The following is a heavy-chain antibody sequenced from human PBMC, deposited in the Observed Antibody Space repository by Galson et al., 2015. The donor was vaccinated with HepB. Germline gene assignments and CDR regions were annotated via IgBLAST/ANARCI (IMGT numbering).Heavy chain of an antibody. CDR3: AADSYCGGDCYSPPDY. CDR1: GFTFTSSA. Sequence: SVKVSCKASGFTFTSSAVQWVRQARGQRLEWIGWIGVGSGNTNYAQKFQERVTITRDMSTSTAYMELSSLRSEDTAVYYCAADSYCGGDCYSPPDYWGQGTLVTVSS. CDR2: IGVGSGNT. V-gene: IGHV1-58*01. J-gene: IGHJ4*02. D-gene: IGHD2-21*01.